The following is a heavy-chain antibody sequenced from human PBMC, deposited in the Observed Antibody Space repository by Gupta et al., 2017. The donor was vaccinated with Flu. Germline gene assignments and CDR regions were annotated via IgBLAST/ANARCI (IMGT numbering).Heavy chain of an antibody. D-gene: IGHD1-26*01. Sequence: EVQLLESGGGLVQPGGSLRLSCAASGFTFSSYAMSWVRQAPGKGLEWVSAISGSGGSTYYADSVKGRFTISRDNSKNTLYLQMNSLRAEDTAVYYCAKDLVGATRAAQEGDYWGQGTLVTVSS. V-gene: IGHV3-23*01. CDR2: ISGSGGST. CDR1: GFTFSSYA. CDR3: AKDLVGATRAAQEGDY. J-gene: IGHJ4*02.